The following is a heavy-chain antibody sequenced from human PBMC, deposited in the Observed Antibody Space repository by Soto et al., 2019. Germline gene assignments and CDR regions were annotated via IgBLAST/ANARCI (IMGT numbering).Heavy chain of an antibody. Sequence: ASVKVSCKASGYTFTSYYMHWVGQAPGQGLEWMGIINPSGGSTSYAQKFQGRVTMARDTSTSTVYMELSSLRSEDTAVYYCARGSSGYYGAALWGQGTLVTVSS. CDR1: GYTFTSYY. D-gene: IGHD3-22*01. CDR3: ARGSSGYYGAAL. V-gene: IGHV1-46*01. CDR2: INPSGGST. J-gene: IGHJ4*02.